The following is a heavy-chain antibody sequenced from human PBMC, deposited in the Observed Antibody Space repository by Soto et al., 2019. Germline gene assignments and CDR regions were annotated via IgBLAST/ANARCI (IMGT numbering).Heavy chain of an antibody. J-gene: IGHJ6*02. D-gene: IGHD3-16*01. Sequence: QVQLVQSGDEVKKPGASVKVSCKASGYIFVNYGIAWVRQAPGQGLEWMGWISPYTGNTHSASKVQGRLTMTTDTSTSTADMDLGSLTSDDTGVYYCAMVDNYVTPTPQDVWGQGTTVTVSS. CDR2: ISPYTGNT. V-gene: IGHV1-18*01. CDR3: AMVDNYVTPTPQDV. CDR1: GYIFVNYG.